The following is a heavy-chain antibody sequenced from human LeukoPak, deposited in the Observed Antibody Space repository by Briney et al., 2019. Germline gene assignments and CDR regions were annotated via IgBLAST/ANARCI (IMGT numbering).Heavy chain of an antibody. CDR3: ARGGGLDV. CDR2: INHNGNVN. J-gene: IGHJ6*02. D-gene: IGHD3-16*01. Sequence: GGSLRLSCAASGFTFSSYWMSWARQAPGKGLEWVASINHNGNVNYYVDSVKGRFTISRDNAKNPLYLQMSNLRAEDTAVYFCARGGGLDVWGQGATVTVSS. V-gene: IGHV3-7*03. CDR1: GFTFSSYW.